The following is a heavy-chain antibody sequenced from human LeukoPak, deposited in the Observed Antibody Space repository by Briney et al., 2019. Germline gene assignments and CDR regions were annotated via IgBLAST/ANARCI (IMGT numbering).Heavy chain of an antibody. D-gene: IGHD5-18*01. J-gene: IGHJ3*02. V-gene: IGHV3-30*02. Sequence: GGSLRLSCAASGFTFSSYGMHWVRQAPGKGLEWVAFIRYDGSNKYYADSVKGRFTISRDNSKNTLYLQMNSLRAEDTAVYYCAKETTIQLWPRDDAFDIWGQGTMVTVSS. CDR3: AKETTIQLWPRDDAFDI. CDR2: IRYDGSNK. CDR1: GFTFSSYG.